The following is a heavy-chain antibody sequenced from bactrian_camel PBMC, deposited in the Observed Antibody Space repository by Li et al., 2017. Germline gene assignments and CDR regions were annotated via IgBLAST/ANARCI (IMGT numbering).Heavy chain of an antibody. CDR3: VRDLSGVWSFEY. CDR2: IYTGGTS. J-gene: IGHJ4*01. D-gene: IGHD2*01. Sequence: HVQLVESGGGSVQAGGSLRVSCAFSGYTYSGHCMGWFRQAPGKEREGVARIYTGGTSYYADSVKGRFTISRDNAKNTVYLQMNSLKSEDTAVYYCVRDLSGVWSFEYWGQGTQVTVS. CDR1: GYTYSGHC. V-gene: IGHV3S55*01.